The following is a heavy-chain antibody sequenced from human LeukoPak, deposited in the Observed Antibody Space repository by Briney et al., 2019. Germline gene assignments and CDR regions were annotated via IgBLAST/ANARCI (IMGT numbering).Heavy chain of an antibody. CDR3: AITDSGSYSLFFNY. CDR2: IYTSGST. D-gene: IGHD1-26*01. CDR1: GGPISSYY. J-gene: IGHJ4*02. V-gene: IGHV4-4*07. Sequence: SETLSLTCTVSGGPISSYYWSWIRQPAGKGLEWIGRIYTSGSTNYNPSLKSRVTMSVDTSKNQFSLKLSSVTAADTAVYYCAITDSGSYSLFFNYWGQGTLVTVSS.